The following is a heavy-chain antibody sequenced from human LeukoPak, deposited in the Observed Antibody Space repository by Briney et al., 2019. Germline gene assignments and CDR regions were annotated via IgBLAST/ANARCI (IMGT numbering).Heavy chain of an antibody. V-gene: IGHV3-53*01. CDR1: GFSVSSNH. CDR2: IYSGGLT. J-gene: IGHJ6*02. Sequence: GGSLRLSCAASGFSVSSNHMSWVRQAPGKGLEWVSVIYSGGLTYYADSVKGQFTISRDNSKNTLYPQMNGLRAEDTAVYYCARGPVYYYYGMDVWGQGTTVTVSS. CDR3: ARGPVYYYYGMDV.